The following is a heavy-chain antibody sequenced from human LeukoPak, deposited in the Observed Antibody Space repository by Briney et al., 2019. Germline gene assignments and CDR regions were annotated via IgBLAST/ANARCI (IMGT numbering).Heavy chain of an antibody. J-gene: IGHJ6*03. D-gene: IGHD6-19*01. CDR3: ANTVAGYYYYYMDV. Sequence: ASVKVSCKASGYTFTSYDINWVRQATGQGLEWMGWMNPNSGNTGYAQKFQGRVTMTRNTSISTAYMELSSLRSEDTAVYYCANTVAGYYYYYMDVWGKGTTVTISS. CDR1: GYTFTSYD. CDR2: MNPNSGNT. V-gene: IGHV1-8*01.